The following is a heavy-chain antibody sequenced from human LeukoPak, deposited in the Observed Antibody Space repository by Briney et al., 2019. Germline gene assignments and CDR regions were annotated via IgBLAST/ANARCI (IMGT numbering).Heavy chain of an antibody. D-gene: IGHD6-19*01. CDR1: GFTFSSYA. V-gene: IGHV3-21*01. CDR2: ISSNSSYI. CDR3: ARDRVADSSGPFDY. J-gene: IGHJ4*02. Sequence: PGGSLRLSCAASGFTFSSYAMSWVRQAPGKGLEWVSSISSNSSYIYYADSVKGRFTISRDNAKNSLYLQMNSLRAEDTAVYYCARDRVADSSGPFDYWGQGTLVTVSS.